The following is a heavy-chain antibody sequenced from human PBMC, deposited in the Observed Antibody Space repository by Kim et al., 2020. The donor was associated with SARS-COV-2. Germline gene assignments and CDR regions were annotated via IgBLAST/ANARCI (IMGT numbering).Heavy chain of an antibody. V-gene: IGHV4-34*01. CDR3: ARSWVIWMVRSRGMDV. CDR1: GGSFSGYY. D-gene: IGHD3-10*01. J-gene: IGHJ6*02. CDR2: INHSGST. Sequence: SETLSLTCAVYGGSFSGYYWSWIRQPPGKWLEWIGEINHSGSTNYNPSLKSRVTISVDTSKNQFSLKLSSVTAADTAVYYCARSWVIWMVRSRGMDVWGQGTTVTVSS.